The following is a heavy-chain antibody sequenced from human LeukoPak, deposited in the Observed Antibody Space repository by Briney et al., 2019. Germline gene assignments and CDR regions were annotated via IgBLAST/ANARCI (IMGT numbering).Heavy chain of an antibody. V-gene: IGHV1-2*02. CDR1: GYTFTGYY. CDR2: INPNSGGT. J-gene: IGHJ4*02. CDR3: ARALRSWYKEAYRYYFDY. Sequence: GPSVKASCKASGYTFTGYYMHWVRQAPGQGLEWMGWINPNSGGTNYAQKFQGRVTMTRDTSISTAYMELSRLRSDDTAVYYCARALRSWYKEAYRYYFDYWGQGTLVTVSS. D-gene: IGHD6-13*01.